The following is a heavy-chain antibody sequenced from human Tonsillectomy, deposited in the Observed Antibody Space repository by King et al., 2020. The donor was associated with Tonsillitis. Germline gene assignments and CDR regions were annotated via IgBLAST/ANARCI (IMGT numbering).Heavy chain of an antibody. Sequence: VQLQESGPGLVKPSETLSLTCTVSGGSVRSGSYYWSWIRQPPGKGLEWIGYIYYSGSTNYNPSLKSRLTISVDTSKNQFSLKLRSVTAADTAVYYCAREYCGGDCYSYYYYGMDVWGQGTTVTVSS. CDR2: IYYSGST. CDR1: GGSVRSGSYY. J-gene: IGHJ6*02. D-gene: IGHD2-21*02. V-gene: IGHV4-61*01. CDR3: AREYCGGDCYSYYYYGMDV.